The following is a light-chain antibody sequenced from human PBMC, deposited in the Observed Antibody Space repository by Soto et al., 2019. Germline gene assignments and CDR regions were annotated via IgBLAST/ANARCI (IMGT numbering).Light chain of an antibody. J-gene: IGLJ1*01. V-gene: IGLV2-14*01. CDR3: SSFASGSTLYV. Sequence: QSVLTQPASVSGSPGQSITISCTGSSSDVGRYNYVSWYQHHPGKAPKLMIYEVSNRPSGVSNRFSGSKSGNTASLTISGLQAEDEADYHCSSFASGSTLYVFGTGTQLTVL. CDR2: EVS. CDR1: SSDVGRYNY.